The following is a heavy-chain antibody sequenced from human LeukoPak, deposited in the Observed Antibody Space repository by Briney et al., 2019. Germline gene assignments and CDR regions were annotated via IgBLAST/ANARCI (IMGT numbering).Heavy chain of an antibody. V-gene: IGHV3-23*01. CDR2: ISGSGGST. Sequence: GGSLRLSCAASGFTFSSHAMSWVRQAPGKGLEWVSAISGSGGSTYYADSVKGRFTISRDNSKNTLYLQMNSLRAEDTAVYYCAKDRVSSGYYEDAFDIWGQGTMVTVSS. CDR3: AKDRVSSGYYEDAFDI. CDR1: GFTFSSHA. J-gene: IGHJ3*02. D-gene: IGHD3-22*01.